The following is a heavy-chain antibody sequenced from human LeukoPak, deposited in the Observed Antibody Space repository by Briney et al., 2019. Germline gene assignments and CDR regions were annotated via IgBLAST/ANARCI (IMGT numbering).Heavy chain of an antibody. V-gene: IGHV4-59*12. CDR2: VHYSGTA. D-gene: IGHD3-3*01. Sequence: SETLSLTCTVSDGSITNYDWSWVRQPPGKGLEFIGHVHYSGTANYNPSLRSRVTISIDTSKKHFFLKLKSVTAADTAVYYCARASSYYDFWSGPPAHNWFDPWGQGTLVTVSS. J-gene: IGHJ5*02. CDR3: ARASSYYDFWSGPPAHNWFDP. CDR1: DGSITNYD.